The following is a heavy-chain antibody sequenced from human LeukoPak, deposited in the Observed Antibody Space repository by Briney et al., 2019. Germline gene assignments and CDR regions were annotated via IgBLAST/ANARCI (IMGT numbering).Heavy chain of an antibody. D-gene: IGHD6-19*01. Sequence: SETLSLTCTVSGYSISSGYYWGWIRQPPGKGLEWIGSIYHSGTTYYTLSLKSRVTISVDTSKNQFSLKMSSVTAADTAVYYCARKYSSGWSIRNYFDYWGQGTLVTVSS. CDR2: IYHSGTT. V-gene: IGHV4-38-2*02. CDR1: GYSISSGYY. CDR3: ARKYSSGWSIRNYFDY. J-gene: IGHJ4*02.